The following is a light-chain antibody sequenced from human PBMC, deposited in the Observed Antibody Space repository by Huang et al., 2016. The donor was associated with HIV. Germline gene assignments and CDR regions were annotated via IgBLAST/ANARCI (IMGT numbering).Light chain of an antibody. CDR3: QQYNSYPLT. CDR2: AAS. CDR1: QGISNH. Sequence: DIQMTQSPSSLSASVGDRVIITCRASQGISNHLAWFQQKPGKAPTSLIYAASSLQSGVPSKFSGSGSGTDFTLTISSLHPEDFATYYCQQYNSYPLTFGPGTKVDVK. J-gene: IGKJ3*01. V-gene: IGKV1-16*02.